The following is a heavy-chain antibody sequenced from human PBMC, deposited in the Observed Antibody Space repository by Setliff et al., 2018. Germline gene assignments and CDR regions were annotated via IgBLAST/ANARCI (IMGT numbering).Heavy chain of an antibody. CDR1: GYTFTTYA. CDR2: INTKTGNP. J-gene: IGHJ6*03. D-gene: IGHD3-10*01. V-gene: IGHV7-4-1*02. Sequence: ASVKVSCKASGYTFTTYAMGWMRQDPGQRLEWMGLINTKTGNPSYAQGFTGRFVFSLDTSVSPAYLQIRSLKPEDTAVYYCARASRFGTVKWRGDYYMDVWGKGTTVTVSS. CDR3: ARASRFGTVKWRGDYYMDV.